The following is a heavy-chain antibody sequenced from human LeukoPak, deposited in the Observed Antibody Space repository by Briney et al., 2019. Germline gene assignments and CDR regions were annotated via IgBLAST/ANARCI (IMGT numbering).Heavy chain of an antibody. CDR3: GYTNNFYH. V-gene: IGHV3-7*01. CDR2: VKHDGSEE. CDR1: GFTFSSHA. D-gene: IGHD3-16*02. Sequence: PGGSLRLSCAASGFTFSSHAMSWVRQAPGQGLEWVANVKHDGSEEYYVDSVKGRFTVSRDDGRNSVSLQMNSVRAEDTAVYYCGYTNNFYHWGQGTLVVVSS. J-gene: IGHJ4*02.